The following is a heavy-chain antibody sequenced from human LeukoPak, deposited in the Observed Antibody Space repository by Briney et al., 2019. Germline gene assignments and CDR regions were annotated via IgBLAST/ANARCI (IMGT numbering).Heavy chain of an antibody. Sequence: SETLSLTCTVSGVSISGYYWSWIRQPAGKGLEWIGRIYTSGSTNYNPSLKSRVTISVDTSKNQFSLKLSSVTAADTAVYYCARETWFGESGDYYYYMDVWGKGTTVTISS. D-gene: IGHD3-10*01. V-gene: IGHV4-4*07. CDR3: ARETWFGESGDYYYYMDV. J-gene: IGHJ6*03. CDR2: IYTSGST. CDR1: GVSISGYY.